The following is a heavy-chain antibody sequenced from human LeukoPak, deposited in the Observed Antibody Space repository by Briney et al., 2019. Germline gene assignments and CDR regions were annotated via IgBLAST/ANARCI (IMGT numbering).Heavy chain of an antibody. D-gene: IGHD3-10*01. CDR1: GYTFTSYY. J-gene: IGHJ4*02. Sequence: ASVKVSCKASGYTFTSYYMHWVRQAPGQGLEWMGIINPSGGSTSYAQKFQGRVTMTRDMSTSTVYMELSSLRSDDTAVYYCAKGTGLWFGELFGGFDYWGQGTLVTVSS. CDR3: AKGTGLWFGELFGGFDY. V-gene: IGHV1-46*01. CDR2: INPSGGST.